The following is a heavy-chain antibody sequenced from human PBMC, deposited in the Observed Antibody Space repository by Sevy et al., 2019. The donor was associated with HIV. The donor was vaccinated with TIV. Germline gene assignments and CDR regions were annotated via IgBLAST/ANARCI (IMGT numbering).Heavy chain of an antibody. V-gene: IGHV3-48*03. D-gene: IGHD4-4*01. Sequence: GGSLRLSCVASGITFSRYEMNWVRQAPGKGLQWISYISTGGGNIYYSDSVKGRFNISRDNAKNSVHLQMNSLRAEDTALYYCATSRRDDYNYFFDYWGQGTLVTVSS. CDR3: ATSRRDDYNYFFDY. CDR1: GITFSRYE. CDR2: ISTGGGNI. J-gene: IGHJ4*02.